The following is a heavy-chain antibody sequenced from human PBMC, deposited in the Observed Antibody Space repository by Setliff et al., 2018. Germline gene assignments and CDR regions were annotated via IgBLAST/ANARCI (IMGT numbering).Heavy chain of an antibody. CDR2: IRYDGGAK. J-gene: IGHJ4*02. CDR1: GFTFSSYG. D-gene: IGHD1-7*01. Sequence: PGGSLRLSCETSGFTFSSYGMHWVRQTPGQTPGKGLEWVAFIRYDGGAKYYVDSVKCRCTIYRDNSKNTLYLQRDSLRGEDTAVYYCAKDNVKRGTAWRGTFEYWGQGTLVTVSS. CDR3: AKDNVKRGTAWRGTFEY. V-gene: IGHV3-30*02.